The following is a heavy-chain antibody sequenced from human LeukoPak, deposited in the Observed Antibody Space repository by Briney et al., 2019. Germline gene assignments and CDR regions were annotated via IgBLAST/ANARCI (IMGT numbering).Heavy chain of an antibody. CDR1: GVSARSTSHY. CDR3: SRRRAGSSYRDY. J-gene: IGHJ4*02. CDR2: IYDSGTT. V-gene: IGHV4-39*01. Sequence: SETLSLTCTVSGVSARSTSHYWGWIRQPPGKGLEWIANIYDSGTTYYNPSLKSRVSISVDTSKNQISLKLNSVTVTDTAVYYRSRRRAGSSYRDYWGQGTQVTVSS. D-gene: IGHD3-16*02.